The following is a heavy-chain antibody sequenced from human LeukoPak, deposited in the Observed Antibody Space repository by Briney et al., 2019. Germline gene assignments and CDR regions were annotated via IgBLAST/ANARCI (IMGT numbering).Heavy chain of an antibody. CDR1: GVSISDFN. J-gene: IGHJ3*02. D-gene: IGHD2-21*01. CDR3: AIDGACRLLNDAFDI. V-gene: IGHV4-4*07. Sequence: PSETLSLTCSVSGVSISDFNWSWIRQPAGKGLEWIARIYTNGNTNYNPSLQSRVTMSLDKSKNQFSLKLKSVTAADTAVYYCAIDGACRLLNDAFDIWGQGTTVTVSS. CDR2: IYTNGNT.